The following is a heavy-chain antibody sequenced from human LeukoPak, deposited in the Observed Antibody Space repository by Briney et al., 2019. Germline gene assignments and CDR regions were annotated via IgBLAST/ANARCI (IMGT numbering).Heavy chain of an antibody. Sequence: GGSLRLSCAASGFTFSSYAMHWVRQAPGKGLEYVSAISSNGGSTYYANSVKGRFTISRDNSKNTLYLQMGSLRAEDMAVYYCARSPREYSSSSGAFDIWGQGTMVTVSP. CDR3: ARSPREYSSSSGAFDI. D-gene: IGHD6-6*01. CDR1: GFTFSSYA. CDR2: ISSNGGST. V-gene: IGHV3-64*01. J-gene: IGHJ3*02.